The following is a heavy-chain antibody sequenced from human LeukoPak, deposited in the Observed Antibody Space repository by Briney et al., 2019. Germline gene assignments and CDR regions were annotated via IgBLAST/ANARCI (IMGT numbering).Heavy chain of an antibody. V-gene: IGHV3-48*01. CDR1: GFTFSSYR. CDR2: ISSSSSTI. J-gene: IGHJ4*02. CDR3: ARVLHKRNYDSSTYYGY. D-gene: IGHD3-22*01. Sequence: GGSLRLSCAASGFTFSSYRMNWVRQAPGKGLEWVSYISSSSSTIYYADSVKGRFTISRDNAKNSLYPQMNSLRAEDTAVYYCARVLHKRNYDSSTYYGYWGQGTLVTVSS.